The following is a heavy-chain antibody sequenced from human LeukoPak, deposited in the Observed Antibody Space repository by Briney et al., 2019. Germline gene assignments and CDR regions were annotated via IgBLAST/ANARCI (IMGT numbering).Heavy chain of an antibody. CDR1: GYTFTSYG. V-gene: IGHV1-69*13. D-gene: IGHD5-18*01. CDR3: ASGYSYGSALSY. Sequence: SVKVSCKASGYTFTSYGISWVRQAPGQGLEWMGGIIPIFGTANYAQKFQGRVTITADESTSTAYMELSSLRSEDTAVYYCASGYSYGSALSYWGRGTLVTVSS. CDR2: IIPIFGTA. J-gene: IGHJ4*02.